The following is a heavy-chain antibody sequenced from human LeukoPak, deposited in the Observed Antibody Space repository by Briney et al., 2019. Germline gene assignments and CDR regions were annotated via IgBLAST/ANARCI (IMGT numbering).Heavy chain of an antibody. CDR3: ARDSNIGAAWFGELLTWFDP. V-gene: IGHV1-18*01. D-gene: IGHD3-10*01. Sequence: ASVKVSCKASGYTFTSYGISWVRQAPGQGLEWMGWISAYNGNTNYAQKLQGRVTMTTDTSTSTAYMELRSLRSDDTAVYYCARDSNIGAAWFGELLTWFDPWGQRTLVTVSS. J-gene: IGHJ5*02. CDR1: GYTFTSYG. CDR2: ISAYNGNT.